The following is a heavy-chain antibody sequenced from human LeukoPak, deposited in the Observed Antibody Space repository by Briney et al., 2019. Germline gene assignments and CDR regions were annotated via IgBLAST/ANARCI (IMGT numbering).Heavy chain of an antibody. V-gene: IGHV4-34*01. CDR3: ATYYDSSGYYFR. Sequence: SETLSLTCAVYGGSFSGYYWSWIRQPPGKGLEWIGEINHSGSTNYNPSLKSRVTISVDTSKNQFSLKLSSVTAADTAVYYCATYYDSSGYYFRWRQGTLVTVSS. J-gene: IGHJ4*02. D-gene: IGHD3-22*01. CDR2: INHSGST. CDR1: GGSFSGYY.